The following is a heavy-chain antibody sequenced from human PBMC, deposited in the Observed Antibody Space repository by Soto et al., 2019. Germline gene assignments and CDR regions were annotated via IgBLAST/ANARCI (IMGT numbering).Heavy chain of an antibody. CDR3: ARIRVAAAGTDYYYYGMDV. CDR2: IDWDDDK. CDR1: GFSLSTSGMC. V-gene: IGHV2-70*11. J-gene: IGHJ6*02. D-gene: IGHD6-13*01. Sequence: SGPKPVNPTQTLTLTCTFSGFSLSTSGMCVSWIRQPPGKALEWLARIDWDDDKYYSTSLKTRLTISKDTSKNQVVLTMTNMDPVDTATYYCARIRVAAAGTDYYYYGMDVWGQGTTVTVSS.